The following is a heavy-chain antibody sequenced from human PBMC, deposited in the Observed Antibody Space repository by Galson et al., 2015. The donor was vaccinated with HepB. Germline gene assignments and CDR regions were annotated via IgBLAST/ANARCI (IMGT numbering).Heavy chain of an antibody. V-gene: IGHV3-30*02. CDR2: IRYDGSNK. J-gene: IGHJ4*02. D-gene: IGHD5-12*01. Sequence: SLRLSCAASGFTFSSYGMHWVRQAPGKGLEWVAFIRYDGSNKYYADSVKGRFTISRDNSKNTLYLQMNSLRAEDTAVYYCAKDRRVGPDSGYYFDYWGQGTLVTVSS. CDR3: AKDRRVGPDSGYYFDY. CDR1: GFTFSSYG.